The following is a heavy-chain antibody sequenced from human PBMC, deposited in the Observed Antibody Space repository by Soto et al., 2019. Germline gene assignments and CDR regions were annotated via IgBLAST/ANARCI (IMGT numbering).Heavy chain of an antibody. CDR3: ARHFCSGATCQHDALDI. Sequence: EVQMLESGGGLVQPGGSLSLSCAASAFTFSRYAMSWVRQAPGKGLEWVSALSRTGDNTYFADSVKGRFTISRDNSQNTLCLHLNSLRAEDTAVYYCARHFCSGATCQHDALDIWFKGTMVTVSS. J-gene: IGHJ3*02. D-gene: IGHD2-15*01. CDR1: AFTFSRYA. V-gene: IGHV3-23*01. CDR2: LSRTGDNT.